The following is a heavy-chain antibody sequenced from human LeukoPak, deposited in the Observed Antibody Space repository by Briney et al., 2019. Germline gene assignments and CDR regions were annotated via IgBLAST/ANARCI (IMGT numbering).Heavy chain of an antibody. CDR2: MDHSGST. D-gene: IGHD3-3*01. J-gene: IGHJ4*02. CDR1: GGSFSGYY. Sequence: SETLSLTCAVYGGSFSGYYWSWIREPPGKGLEWRGEMDHSGSTNYNPSLKSRVTISVDTSKNQFSLKLSSVPAADTAVYYCARGHVTILGVVIKRVSYFDYWGQGPLVPVSS. CDR3: ARGHVTILGVVIKRVSYFDY. V-gene: IGHV4-34*01.